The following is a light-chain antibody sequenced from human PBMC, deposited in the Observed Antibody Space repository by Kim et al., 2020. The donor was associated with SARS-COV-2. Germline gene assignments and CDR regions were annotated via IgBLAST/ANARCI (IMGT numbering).Light chain of an antibody. Sequence: NFMLTQPHSVSGSPGSTVTISCTRSSESIARTYVQWYRQRPGSAPTTVIYEDNLRPSGVPDRFSGSIDTSSNSASLTISGLQTEDEADYYCQSYDKTNQVFGGGTQLTVL. J-gene: IGLJ2*01. CDR2: EDN. CDR3: QSYDKTNQV. V-gene: IGLV6-57*04. CDR1: SESIARTY.